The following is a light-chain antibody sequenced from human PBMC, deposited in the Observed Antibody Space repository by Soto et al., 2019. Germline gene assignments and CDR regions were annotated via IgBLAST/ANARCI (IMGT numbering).Light chain of an antibody. CDR3: QQYDDSARYK. J-gene: IGKJ2*01. CDR2: ATS. CDR1: QSINTRY. V-gene: IGKV3-20*01. Sequence: EIVLTQSPGTLSLSPGEKATLSGRASQSINTRYSAWYQQKPGQPPRLLIYATSSRAPGIPDRFSGSGSGTDFTLTISRLEPEDFAVYYCQQYDDSARYKFGQGTNLDI.